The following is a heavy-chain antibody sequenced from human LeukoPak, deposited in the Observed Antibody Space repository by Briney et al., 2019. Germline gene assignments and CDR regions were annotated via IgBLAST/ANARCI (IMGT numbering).Heavy chain of an antibody. J-gene: IGHJ4*02. CDR1: GFTFADYD. Sequence: GGSLRLSCTASGFTFADYDMSWVRQAPGKGLEWMSAINGSGSGTYYADTVKGRFTISRDISKNTLYLQLNSLRAEDTAVYYCAKRHQITYYYGSGSYDNGYYFDYWGQGTLVTVSS. CDR3: AKRHQITYYYGSGSYDNGYYFDY. V-gene: IGHV3-23*01. CDR2: INGSGSGT. D-gene: IGHD3-10*01.